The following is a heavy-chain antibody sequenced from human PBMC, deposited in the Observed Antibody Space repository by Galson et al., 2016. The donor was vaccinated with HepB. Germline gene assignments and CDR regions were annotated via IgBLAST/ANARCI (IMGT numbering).Heavy chain of an antibody. CDR1: GFTVSSHY. CDR2: IYTDGIT. V-gene: IGHV3-53*01. CDR3: VCLEPRDWSFDL. Sequence: SLRLSCAASGFTVSSHYMNWVRQAPGKGLEWVSGIYTDGITYYAESVKGRFTISRDNSKNTLYLHMNSLSAEDTAVYYCVCLEPRDWSFDLWGRGTLVTVSS. J-gene: IGHJ2*01. D-gene: IGHD5/OR15-5a*01.